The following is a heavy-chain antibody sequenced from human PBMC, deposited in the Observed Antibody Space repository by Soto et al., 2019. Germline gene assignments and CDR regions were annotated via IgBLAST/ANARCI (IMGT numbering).Heavy chain of an antibody. J-gene: IGHJ6*02. CDR2: IIPIFGTA. D-gene: IGHD2-21*02. V-gene: IGHV1-69*12. CDR3: AVVVTAKFLYYYGMDV. Sequence: QVQLVQSGAEVKKPGSSVKVSCKASGGTFSSYAISWVRQAPGQGLEWMGGIIPIFGTANYAQKFQGRVTITADESTSTAYMELSSRRSEDTAVYYCAVVVTAKFLYYYGMDVWGQGTTVTVSS. CDR1: GGTFSSYA.